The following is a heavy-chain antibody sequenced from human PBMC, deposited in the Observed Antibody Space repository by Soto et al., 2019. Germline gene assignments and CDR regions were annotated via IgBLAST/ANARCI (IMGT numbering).Heavy chain of an antibody. CDR1: GDSVSSNSVV. Sequence: SQTLSLTCAISGDSVSSNSVVWNWIRQSPSRGLEWLGRTYYRSKWFYEYAASVKSRIVINPDTSKNQFSLQLSSVTPEDTAVYYCARLIGDSWLASWGQGTLVTVSS. CDR2: TYYRSKWFY. V-gene: IGHV6-1*01. CDR3: ARLIGDSWLAS. J-gene: IGHJ5*01. D-gene: IGHD2-8*01.